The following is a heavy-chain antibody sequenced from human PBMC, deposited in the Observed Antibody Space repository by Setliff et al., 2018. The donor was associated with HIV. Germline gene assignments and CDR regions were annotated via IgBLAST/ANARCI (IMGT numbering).Heavy chain of an antibody. D-gene: IGHD2-15*01. J-gene: IGHJ4*02. CDR2: SYWNEDK. Sequence: SGPTLVNPTQTLTVTCSFSGFSLRDSGVGVGWIRRPPGKALEWLALSYWNEDKRYSPSLKSRLTITKDILKNQVVLTLTNMDPVDTATYYCAHSRCSGGSCYAESGFDYWGQGTLVTVSS. V-gene: IGHV2-5*01. CDR3: AHSRCSGGSCYAESGFDY. CDR1: GFSLRDSGVG.